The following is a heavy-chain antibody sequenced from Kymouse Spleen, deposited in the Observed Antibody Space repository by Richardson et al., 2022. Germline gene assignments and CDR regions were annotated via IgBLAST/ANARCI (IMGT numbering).Heavy chain of an antibody. CDR1: GFTFSNAW. V-gene: IGHV3-15*01. J-gene: IGHJ6*02. CDR2: IKSKTDGGTT. CDR3: TTGMVRDYYYGMDV. D-gene: IGHD3-10*01. Sequence: EVQLVESGGGLVKPGGSLRLSCAASGFTFSNAWMSWVRQAPGKGLEWVGRIKSKTDGGTTDYAAPVKGRFTISRDDSKNTLYLQMNSLKTEDTAVYYCTTGMVRDYYYGMDVWGQGTTVTVSS.